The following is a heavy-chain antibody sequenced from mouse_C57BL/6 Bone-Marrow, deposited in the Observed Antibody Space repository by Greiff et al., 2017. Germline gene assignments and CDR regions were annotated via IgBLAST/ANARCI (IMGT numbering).Heavy chain of an antibody. V-gene: IGHV14-3*01. D-gene: IGHD1-1*01. CDR3: ARGFYYYGMRSYYAMDY. J-gene: IGHJ4*01. CDR1: GFNIKKHY. CDR2: IDPANGNT. Sequence: SFSEPVRPGASAPLSCTASGFNIKKHYMHWVKQRPEQGLEWIGRIDPANGNTKYAPKFQGKATITADTSSNTAYLQLSSLTSEDTAIYYCARGFYYYGMRSYYAMDYWGQGTSVTVSS.